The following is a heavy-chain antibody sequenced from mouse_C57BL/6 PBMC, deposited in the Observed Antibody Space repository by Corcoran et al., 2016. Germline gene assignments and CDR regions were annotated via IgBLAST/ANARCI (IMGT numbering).Heavy chain of an antibody. V-gene: IGHV9-3*01. CDR2: INTYSGVP. CDR1: GYTFTTYG. CDR3: SRGTTVVAPFAC. Sequence: QIQLVQSGPELKKPGESVKISCKASGYTFTTYGMSWVKQAPGKGLKWTGWINTYSGVPTYADDFKGRFAFSLETSASTAYLQINSLKNEDTATYFCSRGTTVVAPFACWCRGTTLTVCS. D-gene: IGHD1-1*01. J-gene: IGHJ2*01.